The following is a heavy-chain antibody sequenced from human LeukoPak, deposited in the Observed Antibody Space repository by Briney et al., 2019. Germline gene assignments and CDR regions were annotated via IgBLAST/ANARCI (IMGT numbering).Heavy chain of an antibody. CDR1: GFTFGDYA. V-gene: IGHV3-15*01. D-gene: IGHD3-10*01. J-gene: IGHJ4*02. Sequence: GGSLRLSCTTSGFTFGDYAMSWDRQAPGKGLEWVGRIKSKTDGGTTDYAAPVKGRCIISRDDSKNTLYLQMNSLKTEDTAVYYCTTLYGSGSYYWGQGTLVTVSS. CDR3: TTLYGSGSYY. CDR2: IKSKTDGGTT.